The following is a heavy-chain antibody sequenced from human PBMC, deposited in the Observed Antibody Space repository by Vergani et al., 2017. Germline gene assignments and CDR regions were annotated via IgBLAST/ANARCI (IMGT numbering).Heavy chain of an antibody. CDR3: ARPQSSIAAGSFYAFDI. Sequence: EVQLVQSGAEVKKPGESLKISCKGSGYSFTSYWIGWVRQMTGKGLEWMGTIYPGDSDTRYSPSFHGQVTISADKSIGTAYLQWSSLKASDTAMYYCARPQSSIAAGSFYAFDIWGQGTMVTVAS. CDR2: IYPGDSDT. V-gene: IGHV5-51*01. J-gene: IGHJ3*02. CDR1: GYSFTSYW. D-gene: IGHD6-25*01.